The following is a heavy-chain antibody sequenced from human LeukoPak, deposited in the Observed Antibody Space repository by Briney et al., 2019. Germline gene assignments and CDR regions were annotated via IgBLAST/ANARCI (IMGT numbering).Heavy chain of an antibody. CDR2: ISSGGST. V-gene: IGHV3-53*01. D-gene: IGHD2-21*01. Sequence: PGGSLRLSCAASGFTVSSSYMTWVRQAPGKGLEWVSAISSGGSTNYADSVKGRFTISRDSSKNTLYVQMNSLRAEDTAVYYCAKEVSIISRGLDYWGQGILVTVSS. CDR3: AKEVSIISRGLDY. CDR1: GFTVSSSY. J-gene: IGHJ4*02.